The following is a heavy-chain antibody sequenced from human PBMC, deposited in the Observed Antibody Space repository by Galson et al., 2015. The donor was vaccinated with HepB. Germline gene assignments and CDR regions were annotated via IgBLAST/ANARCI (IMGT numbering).Heavy chain of an antibody. V-gene: IGHV3-7*03. CDR2: TDQDGIQK. J-gene: IGHJ3*01. D-gene: IGHD2-2*01. Sequence: SLRLSCAASGFGFSFFAMSWIRQAPGKGLEWVAKTDQDGIQKYYVDSVKGRFTVARDNPKNSLYLEMTGLTAEDTAVYYCARKGPFCSSTRCPDDAFDLWGQGTKVTVA. CDR1: GFGFSFFA. CDR3: ARKGPFCSSTRCPDDAFDL.